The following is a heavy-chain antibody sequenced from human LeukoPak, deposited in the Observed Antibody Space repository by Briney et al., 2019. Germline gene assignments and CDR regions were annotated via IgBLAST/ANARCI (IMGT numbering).Heavy chain of an antibody. D-gene: IGHD5-18*01. J-gene: IGHJ4*02. Sequence: SETLSLTCAVYGGSFSGYYWSWIRQPPGKGLEWIGEINHSGSTNYNPSLKSRVTISVDTSKNQFPLKLSSVTAADTAVYYCARGSIYSYGHPFDYWGQGTLVTVSS. CDR2: INHSGST. CDR3: ARGSIYSYGHPFDY. V-gene: IGHV4-34*01. CDR1: GGSFSGYY.